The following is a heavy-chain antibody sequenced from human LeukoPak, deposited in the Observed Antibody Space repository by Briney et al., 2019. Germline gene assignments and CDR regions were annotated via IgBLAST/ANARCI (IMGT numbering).Heavy chain of an antibody. J-gene: IGHJ5*02. CDR2: IRNKANNYAT. Sequence: GGSLKLSCAASGFTFSDCDIHWVRQASGQGLVWVGRIRNKANNYATEYAASVKGRFTLSRDESQNTAYLQMNSLGTEDTAVYYCTRDAGLYNWLDPWGQGTLVTVSS. V-gene: IGHV3-73*01. CDR3: TRDAGLYNWLDP. CDR1: GFTFSDCD.